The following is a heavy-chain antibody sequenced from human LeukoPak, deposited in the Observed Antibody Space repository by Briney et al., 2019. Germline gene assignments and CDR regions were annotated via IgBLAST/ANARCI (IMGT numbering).Heavy chain of an antibody. D-gene: IGHD3-10*01. CDR3: ASKGRLLWFGESSGPLDY. V-gene: IGHV1-3*01. CDR1: GYTFTSYA. CDR2: INAGNGNT. Sequence: ASVKVSCKASGYTFTSYAMHWVRQAPGQRLEWMGWINAGNGNTKYSQKFQGRVTITRDTSASTAYMELSSLRSEDTAVYYCASKGRLLWFGESSGPLDYWGQGTLVTVSS. J-gene: IGHJ4*02.